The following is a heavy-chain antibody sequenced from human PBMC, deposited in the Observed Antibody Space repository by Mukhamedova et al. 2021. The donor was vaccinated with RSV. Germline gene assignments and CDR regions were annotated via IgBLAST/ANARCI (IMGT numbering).Heavy chain of an antibody. V-gene: IGHV1-2*02. D-gene: IGHD1-7*01. Sequence: EYMGWINPNSGGTKYAQKFQARVTMTRDTSISTAYMELSRLRSDDTAVYYCAGSGITGTSGIDPWAQGTLVTVSS. CDR3: AGSGITGTSGIDP. CDR2: INPNSGGT. J-gene: IGHJ5*02.